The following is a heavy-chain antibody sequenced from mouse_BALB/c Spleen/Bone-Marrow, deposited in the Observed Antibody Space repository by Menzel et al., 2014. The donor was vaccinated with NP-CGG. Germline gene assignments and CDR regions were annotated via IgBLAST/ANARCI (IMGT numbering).Heavy chain of an antibody. J-gene: IGHJ2*01. D-gene: IGHD2-2*01. CDR3: ARNGYFFDY. Sequence: QVQLKHSGPELVKPGASVKMSCKASGYTFTSYYIHWVKQRPGQGLEWIGWIYPGDASSKYNEKFKSKTTLTADKSSSTAYMLLSSLTSEDSAIYFCARNGYFFDYWGQGTTLTVSS. CDR1: GYTFTSYY. V-gene: IGHV1S56*01. CDR2: IYPGDASS.